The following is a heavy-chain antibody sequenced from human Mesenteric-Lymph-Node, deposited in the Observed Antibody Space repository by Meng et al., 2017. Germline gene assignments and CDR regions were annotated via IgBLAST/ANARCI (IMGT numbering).Heavy chain of an antibody. Sequence: SETLSLTCTVSGGSISSGSYYWSWIRQPAGKGLEWIGRIYTSGSTNYNPSLKSRVTISVDTSKNQFSLKLSSVTAADTAVYYCARADPNSSGWYWDPWGQGTLVTVSS. CDR2: IYTSGST. J-gene: IGHJ5*02. D-gene: IGHD6-19*01. V-gene: IGHV4-61*02. CDR1: GGSISSGSYY. CDR3: ARADPNSSGWYWDP.